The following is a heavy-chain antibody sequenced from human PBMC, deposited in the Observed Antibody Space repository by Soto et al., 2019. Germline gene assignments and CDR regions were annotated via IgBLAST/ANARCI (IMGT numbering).Heavy chain of an antibody. CDR3: LRERFQAPCGKHYCGS. CDR2: IYHSGNT. D-gene: IGHD1-1*01. V-gene: IGHV4-31*03. CDR1: GGSITTGGSY. Sequence: SETLSLTCTVSGGSITTGGSYWSWIRHHPGKGLEWIGNIYHSGNTYYNPSLKSRLTISVDTSKNHFSLMVDSVTAADTAAYYCLRERFQAPCGKHYCGSWGQGTL. J-gene: IGHJ4*02.